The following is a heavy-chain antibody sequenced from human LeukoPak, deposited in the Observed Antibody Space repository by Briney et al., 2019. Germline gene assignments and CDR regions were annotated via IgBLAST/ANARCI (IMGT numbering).Heavy chain of an antibody. CDR1: GGSISSYY. CDR3: ARSEDTAMVTLSY. V-gene: IGHV4-59*01. Sequence: SETLSLTCTVSGGSISSYYWSWIRQPPGKGLEWIGYIYYSGSTNYNPSLKSRVTISVDTSKNQFSLKLSSVTAADTAVYYCARSEDTAMVTLSYWGQGTLVTVSS. J-gene: IGHJ4*02. CDR2: IYYSGST. D-gene: IGHD5-18*01.